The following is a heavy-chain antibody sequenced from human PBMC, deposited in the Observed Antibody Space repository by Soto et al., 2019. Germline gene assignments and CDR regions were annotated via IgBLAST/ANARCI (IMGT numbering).Heavy chain of an antibody. CDR3: AMDPRSASYHDH. V-gene: IGHV4-31*03. Sequence: QVQLQESGPGLVKPSQTLSLTCTVSGGSVRSGSYYWSWIRQHPGRGLEWIGYIYYTGNTYHNPSLKSRLAISVDTSTNQFSLKLTSVTAADTAVYYCAMDPRSASYHDHWGQGTLCTVS. D-gene: IGHD3-3*01. J-gene: IGHJ4*02. CDR1: GGSVRSGSYY. CDR2: IYYTGNT.